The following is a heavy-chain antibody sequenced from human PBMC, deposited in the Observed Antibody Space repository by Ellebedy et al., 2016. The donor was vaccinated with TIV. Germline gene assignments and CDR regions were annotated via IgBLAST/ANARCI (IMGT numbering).Heavy chain of an antibody. D-gene: IGHD3-22*01. CDR1: GGSFSGYC. CDR3: AIGRLLGPDIYDISGYYPFYFDH. J-gene: IGHJ4*02. V-gene: IGHV4-34*01. Sequence: SETLSLXXAVSGGSFSGYCWSWIRQSPGKGLEWIGEINHIGGTNYNPSLKSRLTISRDTSKNQFSLKLTSTTAADTGLYYCAIGRLLGPDIYDISGYYPFYFDHWGQGTLVTVSS. CDR2: INHIGGT.